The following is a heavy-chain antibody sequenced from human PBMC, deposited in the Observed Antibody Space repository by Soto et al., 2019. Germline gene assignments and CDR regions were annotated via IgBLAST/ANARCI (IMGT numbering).Heavy chain of an antibody. J-gene: IGHJ6*02. V-gene: IGHV1-18*01. D-gene: IGHD2-15*01. CDR1: GYTFTRYG. CDR2: ISTYNGNT. CDR3: AGEGYCSGGSCALYYHDYFGRDV. Sequence: QVQLVQSGAEVKKPGASVKVSCKASGYTFTRYGISWVRQAPGQGLEWMGWISTYNGNTNYAQNLKGRDTMTTDTSTSAAYMELRSRTSHDTAVYYCAGEGYCSGGSCALYYHDYFGRDVWGQGPTVNVSS.